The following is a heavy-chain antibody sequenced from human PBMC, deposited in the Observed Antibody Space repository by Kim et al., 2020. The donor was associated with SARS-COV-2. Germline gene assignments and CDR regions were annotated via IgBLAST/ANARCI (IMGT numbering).Heavy chain of an antibody. CDR1: GGSISSSSYF. V-gene: IGHV4-39*01. CDR2: FYYSGST. D-gene: IGHD1-7*01. Sequence: SETLSLTCTVSGGSISSSSYFWGWIRQPPGKGLEWIGSFYYSGSTYYNPSLRSPVTMSVDTSKNQFSLTLRSVTAADTAVYYCARHWQGGLTGTMGSFDYWGQGTLVTVSS. CDR3: ARHWQGGLTGTMGSFDY. J-gene: IGHJ4*02.